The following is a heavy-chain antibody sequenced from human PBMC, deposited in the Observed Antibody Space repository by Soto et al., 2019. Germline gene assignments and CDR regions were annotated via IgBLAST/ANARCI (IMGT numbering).Heavy chain of an antibody. Sequence: SVKVSCKASGFTFTSSAMQWVRQARGQRLEWIGWIVVGSGNTNYAQKFQERVTITRDMSTSTAYMELSSLRSEDTAVYYCAADRYSGYDPSAFDIWGQGTMVTVSS. CDR2: IVVGSGNT. CDR1: GFTFTSSA. CDR3: AADRYSGYDPSAFDI. V-gene: IGHV1-58*02. J-gene: IGHJ3*02. D-gene: IGHD5-12*01.